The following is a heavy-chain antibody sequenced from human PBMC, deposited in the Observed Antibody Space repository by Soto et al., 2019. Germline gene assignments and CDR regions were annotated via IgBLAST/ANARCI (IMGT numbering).Heavy chain of an antibody. CDR3: ARDAPPMDV. J-gene: IGHJ6*02. V-gene: IGHV3-33*01. Sequence: GGSLRLSCAASGFTFNSYGMHWVRQAPGKGLEWVAVIWYDGSNKYYADSVKGRFTISRDNSKNTVYLQMNSLRAEHTAVYYCARDAPPMDVWGQGTTVTVSS. CDR1: GFTFNSYG. CDR2: IWYDGSNK.